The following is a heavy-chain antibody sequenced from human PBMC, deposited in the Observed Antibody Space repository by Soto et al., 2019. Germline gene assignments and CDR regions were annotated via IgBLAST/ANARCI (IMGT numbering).Heavy chain of an antibody. J-gene: IGHJ4*02. CDR1: GFTFSSYD. V-gene: IGHV3-13*01. CDR2: IGTAGDT. CDR3: ARSKYYYDSSGYHLYYFDY. Sequence: GGSLRLSCAASGFTFSSYDMHWVRQATGKGLEWVSAIGTAGDTYYPGSVKGRFTISRENAKNSLYLQMNSLRAGDTAVYYCARSKYYYDSSGYHLYYFDYWGQGTLVTVSS. D-gene: IGHD3-22*01.